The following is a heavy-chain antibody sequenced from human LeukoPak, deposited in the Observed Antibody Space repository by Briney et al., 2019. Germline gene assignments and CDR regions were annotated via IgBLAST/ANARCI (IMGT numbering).Heavy chain of an antibody. J-gene: IGHJ4*02. D-gene: IGHD4-17*01. CDR3: ARGATVTTKLVDY. V-gene: IGHV3-21*01. CDR1: GFTFSSYS. CDR2: ISSSSSYI. Sequence: GGSLGLSCAASGFTFSSYSMNWVRQAPGKGLEWVSSISSSSSYIYYADSVKGRFTISRDNAKNSLYLQMNSLRAEDTAVYYCARGATVTTKLVDYWGQGTLVTVSS.